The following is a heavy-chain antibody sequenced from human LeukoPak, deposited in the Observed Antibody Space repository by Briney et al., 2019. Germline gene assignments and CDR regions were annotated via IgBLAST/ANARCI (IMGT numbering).Heavy chain of an antibody. CDR3: ATLRPSANWELQYYFDY. CDR2: IYYSGST. Sequence: SETLSLTCTVSGGSISSSSYYWGWIRQPPGKGLEWIGSIYYSGSTYYNPSLKSRVTISVDTSKNQFSLKLSPVTAADTAVYYCATLRPSANWELQYYFDYWGQGTLVTVSS. J-gene: IGHJ4*02. CDR1: GGSISSSSYY. V-gene: IGHV4-39*01. D-gene: IGHD7-27*01.